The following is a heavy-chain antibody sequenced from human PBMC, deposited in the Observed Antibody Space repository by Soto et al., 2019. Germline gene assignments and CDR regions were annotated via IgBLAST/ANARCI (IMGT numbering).Heavy chain of an antibody. CDR2: INPNSGGT. CDR3: AIIAAAGTYYYGMDV. V-gene: IGHV1-2*04. Sequence: QVQLVQSGAEVKKPGASVKVSCKASGYTFTGYYMHWVRQAPGQGLEWMGWINPNSGGTNYAQKIQGWVTMTRDTSISTAYMELSRLRSDDTAVYYCAIIAAAGTYYYGMDVWGQGTTVTVSS. J-gene: IGHJ6*02. CDR1: GYTFTGYY. D-gene: IGHD6-13*01.